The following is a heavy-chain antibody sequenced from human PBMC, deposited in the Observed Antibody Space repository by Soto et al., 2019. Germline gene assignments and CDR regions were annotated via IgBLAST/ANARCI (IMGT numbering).Heavy chain of an antibody. CDR3: ARAVGYFDWLLPDY. D-gene: IGHD3-9*01. V-gene: IGHV3-74*01. Sequence: EVQLVESGGGLVQPGGSLRLSCAASGFTFSSYWMHWVRQAPGKGLVWVSRINSDGSSTSYADSVKGRFTISRDNAKNTLYLQMNSLRAEDTAVYYCARAVGYFDWLLPDYWGQGTLVTVSS. CDR2: INSDGSST. J-gene: IGHJ4*02. CDR1: GFTFSSYW.